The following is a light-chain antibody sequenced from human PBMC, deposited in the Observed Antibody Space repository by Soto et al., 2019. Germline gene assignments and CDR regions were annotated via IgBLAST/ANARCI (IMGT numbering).Light chain of an antibody. V-gene: IGKV3-15*01. CDR2: GAS. CDR1: QSVSGN. Sequence: EIVMTQSPATLSVSPGDRATLSCRASQSVSGNLAWYQQKPGQAPRLLIYGASTGATGIPARFSGSGSGTEFTLTISSLQSEDFAVYYCQQYNNLPLTFGQGTKVEIK. CDR3: QQYNNLPLT. J-gene: IGKJ1*01.